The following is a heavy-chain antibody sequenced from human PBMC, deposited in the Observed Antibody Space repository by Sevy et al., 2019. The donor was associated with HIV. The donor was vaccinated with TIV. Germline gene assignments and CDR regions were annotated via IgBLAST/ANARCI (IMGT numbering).Heavy chain of an antibody. CDR3: AREIAAAGLDTYYFDY. Sequence: GGSLRPSCAASGFTVSSNYMSWVRQAPGKGLEWVSVIYSGGSTYYADSVKGRFTISRDNSKNTLYLQMNSLRAEDTAVYYCAREIAAAGLDTYYFDYWGQGTLVTVSS. J-gene: IGHJ4*02. CDR1: GFTVSSNY. V-gene: IGHV3-53*01. D-gene: IGHD6-13*01. CDR2: IYSGGST.